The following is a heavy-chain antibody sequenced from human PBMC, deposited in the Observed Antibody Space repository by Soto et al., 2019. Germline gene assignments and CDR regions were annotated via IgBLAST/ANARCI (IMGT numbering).Heavy chain of an antibody. V-gene: IGHV4-31*03. CDR2: IYYSGST. CDR3: ARGWEPEPGISAYYFYGMDV. Sequence: SETLSLPCTVSGGSISSGGYYWSWIRQHPGKGLEWIGYIYYSGSTYYNPSLKSRVTISVDTAKNQCYLKLSSVTAADTAVYYCARGWEPEPGISAYYFYGMDVWGQGTTVTVSS. CDR1: GGSISSGGYY. J-gene: IGHJ6*02. D-gene: IGHD3-3*02.